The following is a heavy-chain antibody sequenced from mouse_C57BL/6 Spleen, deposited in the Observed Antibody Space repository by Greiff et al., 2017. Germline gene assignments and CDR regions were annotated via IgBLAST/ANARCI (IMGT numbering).Heavy chain of an antibody. CDR3: ARDEDYYGSSPFDY. V-gene: IGHV1-82*01. CDR1: GYAFSSSW. CDR2: IYPGDGDT. D-gene: IGHD1-1*01. J-gene: IGHJ2*01. Sequence: QVQLQQSGPELVKPGASVKISCKASGYAFSSSWMNWVKQRPGKGLEWIGRIYPGDGDTNYNGKFKGKATLTADKSSSTAYMQLSSLTSEDSAVYFCARDEDYYGSSPFDYWGQGTTRTVSS.